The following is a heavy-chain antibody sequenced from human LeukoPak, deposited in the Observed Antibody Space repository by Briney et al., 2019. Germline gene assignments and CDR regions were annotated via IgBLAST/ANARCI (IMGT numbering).Heavy chain of an antibody. J-gene: IGHJ4*02. V-gene: IGHV3-21*01. Sequence: GGSLRLSCAASGFTFSSYSMNWVRQAAGKGLEWVSSISSSSSYIYYADSVKGRFTISRDNAKNSLYLQMNSLRAEDTAVYYCARVVFAYGGNSKRGYFDYWGQGTLVTVSS. CDR1: GFTFSSYS. CDR2: ISSSSSYI. D-gene: IGHD4-23*01. CDR3: ARVVFAYGGNSKRGYFDY.